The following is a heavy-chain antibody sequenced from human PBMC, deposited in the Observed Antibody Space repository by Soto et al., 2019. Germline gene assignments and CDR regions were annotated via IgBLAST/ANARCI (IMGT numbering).Heavy chain of an antibody. CDR2: ISYDGSNK. D-gene: IGHD5-18*01. CDR3: AKGPLLLRGYSYGPKAYFQH. V-gene: IGHV3-30*18. Sequence: LRLSCAAYGFTFSSDGMPWVRQAPGKGLEWVAVISYDGSNKYYADSVKGRFTISRDNSKNTLYLQMNSLRAEDTAVYYCAKGPLLLRGYSYGPKAYFQHWVQGTLGTVSS. J-gene: IGHJ1*01. CDR1: GFTFSSDG.